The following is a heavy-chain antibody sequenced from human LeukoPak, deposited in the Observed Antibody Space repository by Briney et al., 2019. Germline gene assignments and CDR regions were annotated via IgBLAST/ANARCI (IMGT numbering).Heavy chain of an antibody. V-gene: IGHV3-72*01. D-gene: IGHD3-3*01. Sequence: GGSLRLSCAASGFTFSDHYMDWVRQAPGKGLEWVGRTRNKANSYTTEYAASVKGRFTISRDDSKNSLYLQMNSLKTEDTAVYYCASNSGYDFWSGYPSDAFDIWGQGTMVTVSS. CDR3: ASNSGYDFWSGYPSDAFDI. CDR2: TRNKANSYTT. J-gene: IGHJ3*02. CDR1: GFTFSDHY.